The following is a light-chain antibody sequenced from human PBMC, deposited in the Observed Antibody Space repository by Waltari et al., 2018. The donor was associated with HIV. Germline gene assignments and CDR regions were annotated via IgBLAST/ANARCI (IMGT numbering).Light chain of an antibody. CDR3: QLYDNSPMYT. Sequence: EIVLTQSPGTLSVSPGERATLSCRTSQTVNRNYLVWYQQKTGQAPRLLIYGASGRATGIPGRFSGSGSETDFTLTISGLEPEDSAVYYCQLYDNSPMYTFGQGTKLEIK. J-gene: IGKJ2*01. V-gene: IGKV3-20*01. CDR2: GAS. CDR1: QTVNRNY.